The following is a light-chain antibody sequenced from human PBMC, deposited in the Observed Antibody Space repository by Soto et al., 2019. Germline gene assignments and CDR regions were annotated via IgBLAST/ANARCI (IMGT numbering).Light chain of an antibody. CDR1: QDISTY. V-gene: IGKV1-33*01. J-gene: IGKJ4*01. Sequence: DIQMTQSPSSLSASVGDRVTITCQASQDISTYLNWYQQKPGKAPKLLIYDASNLETGVPSRFSGSGSGTDFTFTISSLQPEDIATYYFQQYDNLPRTFGGGTKVEIK. CDR2: DAS. CDR3: QQYDNLPRT.